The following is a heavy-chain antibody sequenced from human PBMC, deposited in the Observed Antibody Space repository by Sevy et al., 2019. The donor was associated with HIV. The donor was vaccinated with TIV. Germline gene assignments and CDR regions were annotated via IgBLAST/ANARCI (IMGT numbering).Heavy chain of an antibody. Sequence: ASVMVSCKASGYTFTTYGISWVRQAPGQGLEWMGWISGYNGNTNYAQKFQGRVTMTTDTSTTTAYMELGSLRSDDTAGYYCARDRQITIFGVVTGTGMDVWGQGTTVTVSS. V-gene: IGHV1-18*01. D-gene: IGHD3-3*01. CDR3: ARDRQITIFGVVTGTGMDV. CDR2: ISGYNGNT. J-gene: IGHJ6*02. CDR1: GYTFTTYG.